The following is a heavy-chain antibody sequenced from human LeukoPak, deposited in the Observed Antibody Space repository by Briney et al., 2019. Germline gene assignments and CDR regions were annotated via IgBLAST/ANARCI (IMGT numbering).Heavy chain of an antibody. V-gene: IGHV4-39*01. CDR1: RGSISSPNYY. D-gene: IGHD6-19*01. Sequence: SETLSLTCSVSRGSISSPNYYWGWIRQSPGKGLEWIGNIYYSGTTYYNPSLRSRVTISVDTSKNQFSLNLSSLTAADTAVYYCAVRIAVTGKYYFAYWGQGTLVTVSS. CDR3: AVRIAVTGKYYFAY. J-gene: IGHJ4*02. CDR2: IYYSGTT.